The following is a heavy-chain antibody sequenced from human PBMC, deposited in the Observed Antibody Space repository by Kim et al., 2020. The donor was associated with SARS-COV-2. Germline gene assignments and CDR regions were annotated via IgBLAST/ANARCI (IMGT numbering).Heavy chain of an antibody. CDR3: ARDTTSGSYSYYGMDV. CDR1: GFTFSDYY. J-gene: IGHJ6*02. CDR2: ISNRGSFT. Sequence: GGSLRLSCAASGFTFSDYYMSWIRQAPGKGLEWLSYISNRGSFTNYADSVKGRFTISRDNAKNSLYLQMNSLRAEDTAVYYCARDTTSGSYSYYGMDVWGQGTTVTVPS. D-gene: IGHD3-16*02. V-gene: IGHV3-11*05.